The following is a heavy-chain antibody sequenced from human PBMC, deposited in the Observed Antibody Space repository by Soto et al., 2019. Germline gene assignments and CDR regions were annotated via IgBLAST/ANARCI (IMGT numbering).Heavy chain of an antibody. CDR1: GYAFTSYA. V-gene: IGHV1-3*01. D-gene: IGHD3-3*01. CDR2: INAGNGNT. J-gene: IGHJ6*02. Sequence: ASVKVSCKASGYAFTSYAMHWVRQAPGQRLEWMGWINAGNGNTKYSQKFQGRVTITRDTSASTAYMELSSLRSEDTAVYYCATTIFGVVIIDYYYYGMDVWGQGTTVTVSS. CDR3: ATTIFGVVIIDYYYYGMDV.